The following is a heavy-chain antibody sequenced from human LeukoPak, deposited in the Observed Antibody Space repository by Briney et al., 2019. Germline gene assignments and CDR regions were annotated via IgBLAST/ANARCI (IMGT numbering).Heavy chain of an antibody. Sequence: PGGSLRLSCAASGFTFSNAWMSWVRQAPGKGLEWVGRIKSKTDGGTTDYAAPVKGRFTISRDDSKNTLYPQMNSLKTEDTAVYYCTTVALDYGDYVATNFDYWGQGTLVTVSS. V-gene: IGHV3-15*01. CDR1: GFTFSNAW. D-gene: IGHD4-17*01. CDR2: IKSKTDGGTT. J-gene: IGHJ4*02. CDR3: TTVALDYGDYVATNFDY.